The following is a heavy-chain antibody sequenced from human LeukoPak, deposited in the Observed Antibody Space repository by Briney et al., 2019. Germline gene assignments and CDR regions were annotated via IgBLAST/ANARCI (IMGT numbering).Heavy chain of an antibody. V-gene: IGHV3-53*01. Sequence: PGGXXXXSCAASGFTFSSSYMSWVRQAPGKGLEGVSLIYSGGSKYYSASVKGRCTISRDNSKNTLYLQMNSLRPEDTAVYYCAKGYNYAYEYWGQGTLVTVSS. CDR3: AKGYNYAYEY. D-gene: IGHD5-18*01. J-gene: IGHJ4*02. CDR2: IYSGGSK. CDR1: GFTFSSSY.